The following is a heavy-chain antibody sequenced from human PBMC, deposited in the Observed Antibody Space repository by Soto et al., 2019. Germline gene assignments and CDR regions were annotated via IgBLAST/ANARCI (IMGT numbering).Heavy chain of an antibody. V-gene: IGHV4-31*03. Sequence: SETLSLTCTVSGGSISSGGYYWSWIRQHPGKGLEWIGYIYYSGSTYYNPSLKSRVTISVDTSKNQFSLKLSSVTAADTAVYYCARVAYDFWSGYLFDPWGQGTLVTVSS. D-gene: IGHD3-3*01. CDR3: ARVAYDFWSGYLFDP. CDR1: GGSISSGGYY. CDR2: IYYSGST. J-gene: IGHJ5*02.